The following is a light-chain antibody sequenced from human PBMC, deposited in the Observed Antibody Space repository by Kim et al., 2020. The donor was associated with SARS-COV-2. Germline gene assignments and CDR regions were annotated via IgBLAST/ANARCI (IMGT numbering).Light chain of an antibody. CDR3: QQYKTYPST. CDR2: GAY. V-gene: IGKV1D-16*01. Sequence: PSVGYAGAIACRTSRAISSTMSWYQQNPEKAPKAPIYGAYSVSSGVRSILSGSGSGTDLTLSIRSLQPEESAAYYSQQYKTYPSTFGEGTKVDIK. CDR1: RAISST. J-gene: IGKJ1*01.